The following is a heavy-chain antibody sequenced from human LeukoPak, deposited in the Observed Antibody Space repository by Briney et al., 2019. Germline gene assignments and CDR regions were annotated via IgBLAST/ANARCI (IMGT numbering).Heavy chain of an antibody. V-gene: IGHV3-23*01. CDR1: GFTFSSYA. J-gene: IGHJ6*02. Sequence: GGSLRLSCAASGFTFSSYAMSWVRQAPGKGLEWVSAISGSGGSTNYADSVKGRFTISRDNSKNTLYLQMNSLRAEDTAVYYCAITLEDYYYGMDVWGQGTTVTVSS. CDR2: ISGSGGST. CDR3: AITLEDYYYGMDV.